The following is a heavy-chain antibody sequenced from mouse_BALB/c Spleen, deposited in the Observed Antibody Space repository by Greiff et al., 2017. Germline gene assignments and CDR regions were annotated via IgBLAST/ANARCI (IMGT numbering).Heavy chain of an antibody. CDR1: GFTFSSYG. V-gene: IGHV5-6-3*01. CDR2: INSNGGST. J-gene: IGHJ2*01. D-gene: IGHD3-1*01. Sequence: EVQLVESGGGLVQPGGSLKLSCAASGFTFSSYGMSWVRQTPDKRLELVATINSNGGSTYYPDSVKGRFTISRDNAKNTLYLQMSRLKSEDTAMYYCARDNGPLYYFDYWGQGTTLTVSS. CDR3: ARDNGPLYYFDY.